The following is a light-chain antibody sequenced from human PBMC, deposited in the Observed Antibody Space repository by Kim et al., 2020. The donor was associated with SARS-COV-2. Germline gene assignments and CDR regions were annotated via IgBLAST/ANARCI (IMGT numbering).Light chain of an antibody. CDR3: QQYTT. Sequence: SLSLSPGERATLFCRASQSVSSSYLAWYQQKPGQAPRLLIYGASSRATGIPDRFSGSGSGTDFTLTISRLEPEDFAVYYCQQYTTFGGGTKVDIK. V-gene: IGKV3-20*01. CDR1: QSVSSSY. J-gene: IGKJ4*01. CDR2: GAS.